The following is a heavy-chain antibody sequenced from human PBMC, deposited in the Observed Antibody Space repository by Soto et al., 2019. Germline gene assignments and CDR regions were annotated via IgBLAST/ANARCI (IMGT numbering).Heavy chain of an antibody. CDR3: AIVVPGAEAWCGP. D-gene: IGHD2-2*01. CDR1: GYTFSNYG. CDR2: ISLYSDGT. J-gene: IGHJ5*02. V-gene: IGHV1-18*01. Sequence: QVQLVQSGGEVKRPGASVKVSCKTSGYTFSNYGITWVRQAPGQPLAWLGGISLYSDGTNYAQKFQGRVSMTTDTSTTTAYMELRSLRSDDTAVYYCAIVVPGAEAWCGPWGQGTLVTVSS.